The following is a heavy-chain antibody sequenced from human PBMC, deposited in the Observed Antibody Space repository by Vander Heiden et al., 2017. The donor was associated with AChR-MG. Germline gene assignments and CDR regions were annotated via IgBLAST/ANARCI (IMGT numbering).Heavy chain of an antibody. J-gene: IGHJ4*02. CDR1: GGSFSGYY. Sequence: QVQLQQWGAGLLKPSETLSLTCAVYGGSFSGYYWSWIRQPPGKGLEWIGEINHSGSTNYNPSLKSRVTISVDTSKNQFSLKLSSVTAADTAVYYCAIGFGGFWILFDYWGQGTLVTVSS. D-gene: IGHD3-16*01. CDR2: INHSGST. CDR3: AIGFGGFWILFDY. V-gene: IGHV4-34*01.